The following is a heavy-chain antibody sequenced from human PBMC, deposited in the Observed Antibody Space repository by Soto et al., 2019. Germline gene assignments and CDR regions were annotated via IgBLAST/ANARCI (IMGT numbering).Heavy chain of an antibody. CDR2: IHHTVSA. V-gene: IGHV4-4*02. CDR3: ARNGYFYGSLYYFDY. D-gene: IGHD5-18*01. Sequence: QVQLQESGPGLVKPSGTLSLTCAVSGGSISSSNWWSWVRRPPGQGLEWIGEIHHTVSANYNPSLKSRVTISVDRSENQFSLKLTSVTAADTAVYYCARNGYFYGSLYYFDYWGQGTLVTVSS. CDR1: GGSISSSNW. J-gene: IGHJ4*02.